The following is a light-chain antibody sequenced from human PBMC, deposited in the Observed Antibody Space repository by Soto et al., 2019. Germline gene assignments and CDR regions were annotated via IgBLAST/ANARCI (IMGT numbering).Light chain of an antibody. CDR1: QSISSY. V-gene: IGKV1-39*01. CDR3: QQSYSTPPT. J-gene: IGKJ5*01. Sequence: DIQMTQSPSSLSASVGDRITITCRASQSISSYLNWYQQKPGKAPKLLIYAASSLQSGVPSRFSGSGSGTDFTLTIISLLPEDFATYYCQQSYSTPPTFGQGTRLEIK. CDR2: AAS.